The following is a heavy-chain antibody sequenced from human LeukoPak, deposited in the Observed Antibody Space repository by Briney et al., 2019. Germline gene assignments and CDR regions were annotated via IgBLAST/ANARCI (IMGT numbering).Heavy chain of an antibody. Sequence: GGSLRLSCAASGFTFSSYSMNWVRQAPGKGLEWVSSISSSSSYIYYADSVKGRFTISRDNAKNSLYLQVNSLRAEDTAVYYCARAGETGTTGGSLIDYWGQGTLVTVSS. D-gene: IGHD1-7*01. J-gene: IGHJ4*02. CDR1: GFTFSSYS. V-gene: IGHV3-21*01. CDR2: ISSSSSYI. CDR3: ARAGETGTTGGSLIDY.